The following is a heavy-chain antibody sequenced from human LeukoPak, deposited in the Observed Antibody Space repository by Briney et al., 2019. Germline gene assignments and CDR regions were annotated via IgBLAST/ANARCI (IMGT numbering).Heavy chain of an antibody. Sequence: GASVKVSCKSSGYTFTRYYMHWVRQAPGQGLEWMGWINPSSGGTEYAQRFQGRVTMTRDTSISTAYMEVSRLTSDDTAVYYCARGGGPLYWGQGTLVTVSS. D-gene: IGHD3-16*01. CDR2: INPSSGGT. V-gene: IGHV1-2*02. CDR3: ARGGGPLY. CDR1: GYTFTRYY. J-gene: IGHJ4*02.